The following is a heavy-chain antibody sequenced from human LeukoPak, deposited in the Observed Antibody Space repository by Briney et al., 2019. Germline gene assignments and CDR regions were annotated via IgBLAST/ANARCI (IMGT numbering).Heavy chain of an antibody. D-gene: IGHD3-22*01. CDR3: ARMSVTDSSGYYHDY. Sequence: AESLKISCKGSGYSFTSYWIGWVRQMPGKGLEWMGIIYPGDSDTRYSPSFQGQVTISADKSISTAYLQWSSLKASDTAMYYCARMSVTDSSGYYHDYWGQGTLVTVSS. CDR1: GYSFTSYW. V-gene: IGHV5-51*01. CDR2: IYPGDSDT. J-gene: IGHJ4*02.